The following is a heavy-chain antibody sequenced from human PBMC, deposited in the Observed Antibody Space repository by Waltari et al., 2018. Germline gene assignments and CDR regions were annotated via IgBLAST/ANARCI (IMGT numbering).Heavy chain of an antibody. J-gene: IGHJ6*02. CDR3: ARDRSIAVAGSNYYYYGMDV. V-gene: IGHV4-4*02. CDR1: GGSISSSNW. D-gene: IGHD6-19*01. Sequence: QVQLQESGPGLVKPSGTLSLTCAVSGGSISSSNWWSWVRQPPGTGLEWIGEIYHSGSTNYNRSLTSRVTISVDKSKNQFSLKLSSVTAADTAVYYCARDRSIAVAGSNYYYYGMDVWGQGTTVTVSS. CDR2: IYHSGST.